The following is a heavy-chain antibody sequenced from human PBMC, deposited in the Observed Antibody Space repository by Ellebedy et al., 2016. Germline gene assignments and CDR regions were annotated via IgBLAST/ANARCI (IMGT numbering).Heavy chain of an antibody. CDR1: GGTFSSYD. J-gene: IGHJ4*02. D-gene: IGHD1-26*01. CDR2: IIPIFGTA. CDR3: TTDSSGRYTGYFDY. V-gene: IGHV1-69*13. Sequence: SVKVSXKASGGTFSSYDISWVRQAPGQGLEWMGGIIPIFGTANYAQKFQGRVTITADESTSTAYMELSSLRSEDTAVYYCTTDSSGRYTGYFDYWGQGTLVNVSS.